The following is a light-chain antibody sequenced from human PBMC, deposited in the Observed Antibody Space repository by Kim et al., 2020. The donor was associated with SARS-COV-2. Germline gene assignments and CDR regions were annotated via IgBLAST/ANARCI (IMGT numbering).Light chain of an antibody. CDR3: GADHGSGSNFVYV. Sequence: ELTQPPSASASLGASVTLTCTLSSGYSNYKVDWYQQRPGKDPRFVMRVGTGGIVGSKGDGIPDRFSVLGSGLNRYLTIKNIQEEDESDYHCGADHGSGSNFVYVFGTGTKVTVL. CDR2: VGTGGIVG. J-gene: IGLJ1*01. CDR1: SGYSNYK. V-gene: IGLV9-49*01.